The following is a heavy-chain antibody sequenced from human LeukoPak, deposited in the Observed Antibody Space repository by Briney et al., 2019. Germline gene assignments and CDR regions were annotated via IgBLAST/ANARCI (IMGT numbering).Heavy chain of an antibody. V-gene: IGHV3-53*01. CDR2: IYGGGNT. D-gene: IGHD5-24*01. CDR3: ATGGRSGMAFDF. J-gene: IGHJ4*02. CDR1: GLIATSNY. Sequence: PGGSLRLSCSFSGLIATSNYMAWVRQAPGKGLQWISFIYGGGNTLYADSVMGRFSISRDNSKSTLYLQMSGLRVEDTAVYYCATGGRSGMAFDFWGQGTLVTVSS.